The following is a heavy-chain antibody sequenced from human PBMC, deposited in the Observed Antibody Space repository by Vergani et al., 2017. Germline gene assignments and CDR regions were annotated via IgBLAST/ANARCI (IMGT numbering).Heavy chain of an antibody. CDR3: ARSGVCAHGVYYMTYYYYMDV. Sequence: QVQLEESGGGVVQPRRSLRLSCAGSGFTLSSHAMHWVRQAPGKGLEWVAVIWYDGSKEYYADSVKGRFTISRDNSKNTLYLQMNNLRAADTAVYYCARSGVCAHGVYYMTYYYYMDVWGKGTAVTVSS. D-gene: IGHD2-8*01. CDR2: IWYDGSKE. CDR1: GFTLSSHA. J-gene: IGHJ6*03. V-gene: IGHV3-33*01.